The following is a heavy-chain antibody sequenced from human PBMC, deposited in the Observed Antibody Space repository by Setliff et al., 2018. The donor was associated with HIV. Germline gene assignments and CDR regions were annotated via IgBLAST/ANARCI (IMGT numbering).Heavy chain of an antibody. CDR1: GGSFSDYY. CDR3: ARATVTVDFYYYGLDV. J-gene: IGHJ6*02. D-gene: IGHD4-17*01. Sequence: SETLSLTCAVYGGSFSDYYWSWIRQPPGKGLEWIGEINHSGSTNYNPSLKSRVTITVDTSKNQFSLKLSSVTAADTAVYYCARATVTVDFYYYGLDVWGQGTTVTVSS. V-gene: IGHV4-34*01. CDR2: INHSGST.